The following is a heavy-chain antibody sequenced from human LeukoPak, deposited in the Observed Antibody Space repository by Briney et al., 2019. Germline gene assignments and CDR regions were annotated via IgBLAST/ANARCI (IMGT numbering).Heavy chain of an antibody. D-gene: IGHD3-10*01. CDR2: MNPNSGNT. Sequence: ASVKVSCKASGYTFTSYDIHWVRQATGQGLEWMGWMNPNSGNTSYAQKFQGSVTMTRNTSISTAYMELSSLRSEDTAVYNCETRGSFGESRGVYWGQGTLVTVSS. J-gene: IGHJ4*02. CDR3: ETRGSFGESRGVY. V-gene: IGHV1-8*01. CDR1: GYTFTSYD.